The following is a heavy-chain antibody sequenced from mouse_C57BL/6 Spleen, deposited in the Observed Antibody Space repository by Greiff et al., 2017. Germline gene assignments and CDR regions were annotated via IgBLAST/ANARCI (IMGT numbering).Heavy chain of an antibody. CDR3: ARERAGYEYGGGFDY. CDR1: GYTFTSYW. D-gene: IGHD2-4*01. V-gene: IGHV1-61*01. Sequence: VQLQQPGAELVRPGSSVKLSCKASGYTFTSYWMDWVKQRPGQGLEWIGNIYPSDSETPYNQKFKDKATLTVDKSSSTAYMKLSSLTSEDSAVYYCARERAGYEYGGGFDYWGQGTTLTVSS. CDR2: IYPSDSET. J-gene: IGHJ2*01.